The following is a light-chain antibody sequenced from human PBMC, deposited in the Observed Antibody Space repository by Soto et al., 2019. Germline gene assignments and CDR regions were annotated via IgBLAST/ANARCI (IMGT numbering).Light chain of an antibody. CDR3: QSYDSSLSGVV. Sequence: QSVLTQPPSGSGATGQRVTISCTGSSSNIGAGYEVHWYQQLPGTAPKLLIYGNSNRPSGVPDRFSGSKSGTSASLAITGLQAEDEADYYCQSYDSSLSGVVFGGGTKLTVL. J-gene: IGLJ2*01. CDR1: SSNIGAGYE. CDR2: GNS. V-gene: IGLV1-40*01.